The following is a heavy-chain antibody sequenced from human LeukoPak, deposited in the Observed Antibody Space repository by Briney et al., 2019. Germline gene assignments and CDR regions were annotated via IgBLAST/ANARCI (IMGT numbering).Heavy chain of an antibody. V-gene: IGHV4-4*07. Sequence: SETLSLTCTVSGDSISSYFWTWIRQPAGKGLEWIGRIYASGITNYNPSLRSRVTMSVDTSKNQFSLKLSSVTAADTAVYYCARERLQSRPLDYWGKGTTVTVSS. J-gene: IGHJ6*04. CDR2: IYASGIT. CDR3: ARERLQSRPLDY. D-gene: IGHD4-11*01. CDR1: GDSISSYF.